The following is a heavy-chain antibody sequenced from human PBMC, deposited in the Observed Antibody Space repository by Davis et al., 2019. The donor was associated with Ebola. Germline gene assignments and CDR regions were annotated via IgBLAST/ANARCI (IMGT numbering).Heavy chain of an antibody. CDR2: INTDGRRT. V-gene: IGHV3-74*01. CDR3: ARVGYGDYWRWFDS. D-gene: IGHD4-17*01. CDR1: GFTFSTYW. Sequence: GESLKISCAASGFTFSTYWIHWVRQAPGKGLVWVSRINTDGRRTNYADSVKGRFTISRDNAKNTVYLQMNSLRADDTAVYYCARVGYGDYWRWFDSWGQGTLVTVSS. J-gene: IGHJ5*01.